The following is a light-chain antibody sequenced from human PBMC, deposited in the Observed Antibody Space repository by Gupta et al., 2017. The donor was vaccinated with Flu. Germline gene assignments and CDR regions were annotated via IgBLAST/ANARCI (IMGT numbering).Light chain of an antibody. J-gene: IGKJ1*01. CDR2: GAP. V-gene: IGKV3-20*01. Sequence: EIVLTQSPGTLSLSPGERATLSCRASQTISSSSVAWYQHKPGQAPRLLIYGAPHRATGIPDRFTGSGSGTDFTLSINGLEPEDFAVYYCQQYGNSPQTFGQGTKVEIK. CDR3: QQYGNSPQT. CDR1: QTISSSS.